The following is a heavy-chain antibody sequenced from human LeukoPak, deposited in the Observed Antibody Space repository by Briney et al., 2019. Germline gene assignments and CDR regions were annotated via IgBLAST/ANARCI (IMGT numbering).Heavy chain of an antibody. CDR2: IKSDGGT. CDR1: GFTFSTYW. D-gene: IGHD3-22*01. Sequence: GGSLRLSCAASGFTFSTYWMHWVRQAPGKGLVWVSRIKSDGGTNYADSVKGRFTISRDDAKKTVSLQMNSLRPEDTGVYYCARAPSEIGGYYPEYFRHWGQDTLVTVSS. CDR3: ARAPSEIGGYYPEYFRH. V-gene: IGHV3-74*01. J-gene: IGHJ1*01.